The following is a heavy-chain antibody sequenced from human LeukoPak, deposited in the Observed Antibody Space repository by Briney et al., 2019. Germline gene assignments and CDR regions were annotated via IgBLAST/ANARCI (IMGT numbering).Heavy chain of an antibody. D-gene: IGHD2-15*01. CDR3: ARGGRYCSGGSCFDFDY. Sequence: ASVKVSCKASGYTFTGYYMYWVRQAPGQRLEWMGWINAGNGNTKYSQKFQGRVTITRDTSASTAYMELSSLRSEDTAVYYCARGGRYCSGGSCFDFDYWGQGTLVTVSS. CDR2: INAGNGNT. CDR1: GYTFTGYY. V-gene: IGHV1-3*01. J-gene: IGHJ4*02.